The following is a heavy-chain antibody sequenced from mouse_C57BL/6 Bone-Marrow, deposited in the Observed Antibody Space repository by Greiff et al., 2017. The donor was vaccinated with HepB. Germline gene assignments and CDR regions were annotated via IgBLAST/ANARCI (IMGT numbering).Heavy chain of an antibody. CDR2: IYPSDSET. J-gene: IGHJ2*01. V-gene: IGHV1-61*01. CDR1: GYTFTSYW. Sequence: QVQLQQPGAELVRPGSSVKLSCKASGYTFTSYWMDWVKQRPGQGLEWIGNIYPSDSETHYNQKFKDKATLTVDKSSSTAYMQLSSLTSEDSAVYYYERANWYYFDYWGQGTTLTVSS. D-gene: IGHD4-1*02. CDR3: ERANWYYFDY.